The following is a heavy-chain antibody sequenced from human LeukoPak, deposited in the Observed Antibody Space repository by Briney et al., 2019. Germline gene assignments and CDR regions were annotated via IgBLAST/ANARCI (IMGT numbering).Heavy chain of an antibody. Sequence: SETLSLTCTVSGGSISSYYWSWIRQPPGKGLEWVGYIYYSGSTNYNPSLKSRVTISVDTSKNQFSLKLSSVTAADTAVYYCARDVYSGSHGGWYFDLWGRGTLVTVSS. CDR1: GGSISSYY. D-gene: IGHD1-26*01. J-gene: IGHJ2*01. V-gene: IGHV4-59*01. CDR3: ARDVYSGSHGGWYFDL. CDR2: IYYSGST.